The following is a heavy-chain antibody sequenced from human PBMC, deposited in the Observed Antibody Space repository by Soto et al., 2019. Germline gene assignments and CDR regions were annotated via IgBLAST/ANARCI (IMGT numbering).Heavy chain of an antibody. D-gene: IGHD4-17*01. CDR1: GFTVSNNY. CDR2: IYSGGST. CDR3: ARGYGEYKGASDI. V-gene: IGHV3-53*04. Sequence: PGGSLRLSCAASGFTVSNNYMSWVRQAPGKGLEWVSVIYSGGSTYYAASVKGRLTISRQSSKNTVYLQMNSLRVEDTAVYYCARGYGEYKGASDIWGQGTMVTV. J-gene: IGHJ3*02.